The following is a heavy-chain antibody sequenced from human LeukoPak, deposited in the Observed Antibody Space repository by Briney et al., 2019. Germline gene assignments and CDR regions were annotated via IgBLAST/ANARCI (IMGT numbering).Heavy chain of an antibody. CDR2: IYSGGNT. CDR1: GFTVSTNY. J-gene: IGHJ4*02. Sequence: GGSLRLSCAASGFTVSTNYMSWVRQAPGRGLEWVSVIYSGGNTYYADSVKGRFTISRDNSKNTLYLQMNNLRADDTAVYYCARDSGTTVGYFDYWGQGTLVTVSS. CDR3: ARDSGTTVGYFDY. V-gene: IGHV3-66*01. D-gene: IGHD4-23*01.